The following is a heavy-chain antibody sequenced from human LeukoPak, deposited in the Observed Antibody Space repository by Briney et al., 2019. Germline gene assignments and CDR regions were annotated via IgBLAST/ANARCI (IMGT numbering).Heavy chain of an antibody. D-gene: IGHD3-10*01. CDR2: ISGSGGST. CDR3: AKVSRWFAEGDVDY. Sequence: GGSLRLSCAASGFTFSNYAMSWVRQAPGKGLEWVSAISGSGGSTYYADSVKGRFTISRDNSKNTLYLQMNSLRAEDTAVYYCAKVSRWFAEGDVDYWGQGTLVTFSS. J-gene: IGHJ4*02. CDR1: GFTFSNYA. V-gene: IGHV3-23*01.